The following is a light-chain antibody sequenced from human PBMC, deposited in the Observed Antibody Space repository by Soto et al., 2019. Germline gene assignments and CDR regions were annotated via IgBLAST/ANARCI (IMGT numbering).Light chain of an antibody. CDR2: DVS. Sequence: QSALTQPASVSGSPGQSITISCTGNSSDIGDYNYVSWYQQYPGKVPKLVIYDVSHRPSGVSNRFSGSKSGNTASLTISGLQAEDEAEYYCSSSTTTTSLVVFGGGTKLTVL. CDR1: SSDIGDYNY. V-gene: IGLV2-14*01. CDR3: SSSTTTTSLVV. J-gene: IGLJ3*02.